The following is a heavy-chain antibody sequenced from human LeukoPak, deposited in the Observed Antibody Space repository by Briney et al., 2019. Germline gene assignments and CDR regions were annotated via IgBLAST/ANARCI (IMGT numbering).Heavy chain of an antibody. V-gene: IGHV4-61*02. CDR1: GGSISSGSYY. CDR3: ARETYPITIFGVVSWFDP. J-gene: IGHJ5*02. Sequence: SQTLSLTCTVSGGSISSGSYYWSWIRQPAGKGLEWIGRIYTSGSTNYNPSLKSRVTISVDTSKNQFSLKLSSVTAADTAVYYCARETYPITIFGVVSWFDPWGQGTLVTVSS. D-gene: IGHD3-3*01. CDR2: IYTSGST.